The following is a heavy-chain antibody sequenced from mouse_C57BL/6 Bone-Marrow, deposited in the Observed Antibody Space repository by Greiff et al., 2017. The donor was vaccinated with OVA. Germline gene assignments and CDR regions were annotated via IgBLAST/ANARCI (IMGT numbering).Heavy chain of an antibody. CDR1: GYTFTSYT. V-gene: IGHV1-4*01. D-gene: IGHD1-1*01. Sequence: QVQLQQSGAELARPGASVKMSCKASGYTFTSYTMHWVKQRPGQGLEWIGYINPSSGYTKYNQKFKDKATLTADKSSSTAYMQLSSLTSEDSAVYYCAKPIYYGSSRYYFDYWGQGTTLTVSS. CDR3: AKPIYYGSSRYYFDY. J-gene: IGHJ2*01. CDR2: INPSSGYT.